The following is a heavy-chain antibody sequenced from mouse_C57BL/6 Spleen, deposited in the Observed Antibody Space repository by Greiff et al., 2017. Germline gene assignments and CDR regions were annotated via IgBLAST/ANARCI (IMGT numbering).Heavy chain of an antibody. CDR3: ARSQYFGSSYDWYFGV. V-gene: IGHV1-42*01. CDR2: INPSTGGT. CDR1: GYSFTGYY. J-gene: IGHJ1*03. D-gene: IGHD1-1*01. Sequence: VQLQQSGPELVKPGASVKISCKASGYSFTGYYMNWVKQSPEKSLEWIGEINPSTGGTTYNQKFKAKATLTVDKSSSTAYMQLKSLTSEDSAVYYCARSQYFGSSYDWYFGVWGTGTTVTVSS.